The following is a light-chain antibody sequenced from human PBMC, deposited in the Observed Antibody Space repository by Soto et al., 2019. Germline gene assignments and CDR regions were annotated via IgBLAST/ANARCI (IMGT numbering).Light chain of an antibody. V-gene: IGKV3-15*01. CDR1: QSVRSN. CDR3: HQYNIWPPLI. CDR2: GAS. Sequence: EIVMTQSPATLSVSPGESATLSCRASQSVRSNLAWYQQKRGQPPRLLIYGASTRATGVPARFSGSGSGTEFTLTSSSLQSEDFADYYCHQYNIWPPLIFGGGTKVEIK. J-gene: IGKJ4*01.